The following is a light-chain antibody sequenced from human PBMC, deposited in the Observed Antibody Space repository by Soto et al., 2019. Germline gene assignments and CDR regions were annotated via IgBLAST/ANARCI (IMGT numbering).Light chain of an antibody. CDR3: QQSYSRVT. CDR2: AAT. J-gene: IGKJ1*01. CDR1: QSISNY. V-gene: IGKV1-39*01. Sequence: DIQMTQSPSSLSASVGDGVTITCRASQSISNYVSWYQQKPGKAPKLLIYAATRLQSGVPSRFSGSKSGTEFTLTIHSQQPEDFATYYCQQSYSRVTFGQGTRVEVK.